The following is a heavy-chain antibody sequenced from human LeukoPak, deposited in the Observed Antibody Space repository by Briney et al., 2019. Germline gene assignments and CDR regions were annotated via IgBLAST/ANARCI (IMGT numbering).Heavy chain of an antibody. CDR2: ISSSSSYI. CDR1: GFTFSSYS. Sequence: GGSLRLSCAASGFTFSSYSMNWVRQAPGKGLEWVSSISSSSSYIYYADSVKGRFTISIDNAKNSLYLQMNSLRAEDTAVYYCAKDPLFGDRKTSDAFDILGQGTMVTVSS. D-gene: IGHD3-10*02. J-gene: IGHJ3*02. CDR3: AKDPLFGDRKTSDAFDI. V-gene: IGHV3-21*01.